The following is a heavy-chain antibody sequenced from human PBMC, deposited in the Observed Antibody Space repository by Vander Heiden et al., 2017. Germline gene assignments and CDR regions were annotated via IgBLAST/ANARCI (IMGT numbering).Heavy chain of an antibody. CDR2: IYYSGST. CDR3: ARVPAAPHLRYYYYYYGMDV. D-gene: IGHD2-2*01. V-gene: IGHV4-59*01. J-gene: IGHJ6*02. Sequence: QVQLQESGPGLVKPSETLSLTCTVSGGSISSYYWSWIRQPPGKGLEWIGYIYYSGSTNYNPSPKRRVTISVDTSKNQFSLKLSSVTAADTAVYYCARVPAAPHLRYYYYYYGMDVWGQGTTVTVSS. CDR1: GGSISSYY.